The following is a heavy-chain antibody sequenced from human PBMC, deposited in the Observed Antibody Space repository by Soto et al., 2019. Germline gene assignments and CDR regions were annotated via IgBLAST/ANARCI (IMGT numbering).Heavy chain of an antibody. CDR3: GRGILACYYGVEV. CDR1: GFTFNDYG. Sequence: EVQLVESGGGLVQPGRSLRLSCAASGFTFNDYGMHWVRQTPGKGLEWVSGISWSIDNIGYADSVKGRFTISRDNAKKSLSQQRNSLRAEVTAVDYCGRGILACYYGVEVWGQGTTVTVSS. J-gene: IGHJ6*02. V-gene: IGHV3-9*01. CDR2: ISWSIDNI.